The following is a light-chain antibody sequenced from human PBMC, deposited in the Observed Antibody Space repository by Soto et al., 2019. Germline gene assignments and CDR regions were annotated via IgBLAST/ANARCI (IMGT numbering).Light chain of an antibody. Sequence: QSVLTQPPSVSGAPGQRVTISCTGSSSNIGAGYDEHWYQQLPGTAPKLLIYGNNNRPSGVPDRFSGSKSGTSASLAVTGLQAEDEADYYCQSYATGLSVLYVFGTGTKLTVL. J-gene: IGLJ1*01. CDR1: SSNIGAGYD. CDR3: QSYATGLSVLYV. CDR2: GNN. V-gene: IGLV1-40*01.